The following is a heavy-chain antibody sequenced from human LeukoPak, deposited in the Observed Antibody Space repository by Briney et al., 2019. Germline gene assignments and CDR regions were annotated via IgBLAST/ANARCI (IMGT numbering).Heavy chain of an antibody. V-gene: IGHV4-38-2*02. Sequence: SETLSLTCSVSAYSISSAYYWGWIRQPPGKGLEWIGEINHSGSTNYNPSLKSRVTISVDTSKNQFSLKLSSVTAADTAVYYCARASTYSSSWYGYNWFDPWGQGTLVTVSS. J-gene: IGHJ5*02. CDR3: ARASTYSSSWYGYNWFDP. CDR1: AYSISSAYY. D-gene: IGHD6-13*01. CDR2: INHSGST.